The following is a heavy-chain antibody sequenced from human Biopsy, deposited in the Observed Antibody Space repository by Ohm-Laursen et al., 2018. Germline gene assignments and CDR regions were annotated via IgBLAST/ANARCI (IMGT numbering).Heavy chain of an antibody. Sequence: SDTLSLTCTVSRCSISHYYWTWIRQSPGKGLEWVGYIYYTGSTNYNPSVKSRVTISVDTSKNQFSLKLNSVTAADPAVYFCARDSRGGHLNTTLITGKNLDSWGQGILVTVSS. CDR3: ARDSRGGHLNTTLITGKNLDS. CDR2: IYYTGST. CDR1: RCSISHYY. V-gene: IGHV4-59*12. J-gene: IGHJ4*02. D-gene: IGHD3-16*01.